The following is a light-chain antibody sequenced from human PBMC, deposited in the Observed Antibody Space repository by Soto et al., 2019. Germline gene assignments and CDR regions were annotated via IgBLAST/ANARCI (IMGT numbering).Light chain of an antibody. CDR2: DAS. J-gene: IGKJ5*01. CDR3: QQRSNWQIT. CDR1: QSVSTY. V-gene: IGKV3-11*01. Sequence: ELVLTQSPGTLSLSPGERATLSCRASQSVSTYLAWYQQKPGQAPRLLIYDASNRVTGIPARFRGSGSGTDFTLTISSLEPDDFAVYYCQQRSNWQITFGQGTRLEIK.